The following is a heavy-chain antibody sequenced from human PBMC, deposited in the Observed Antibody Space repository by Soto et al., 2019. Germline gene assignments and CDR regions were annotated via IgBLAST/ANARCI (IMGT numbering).Heavy chain of an antibody. D-gene: IGHD3-10*01. J-gene: IGHJ6*02. CDR2: IYHSGST. CDR1: GGSFSAYY. Sequence: SETLSLTCAVYGGSFSAYYWGWIRQPPGKGLEWIGSIYHSGSTYNNPSLKSRVTISVDTSKNQFSLKLSSVTAADTAVYYCARVGGYGMDVWGQGTTVTVSS. V-gene: IGHV4-38-2*01. CDR3: ARVGGYGMDV.